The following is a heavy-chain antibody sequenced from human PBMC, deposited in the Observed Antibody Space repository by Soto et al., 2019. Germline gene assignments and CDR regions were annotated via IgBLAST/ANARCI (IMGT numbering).Heavy chain of an antibody. Sequence: SETLSLTCTVSGGSISSYYWSWIRQPPGKGLEWIGYIYYSGSTNYNPSPKSRGTISVDTSKNKFSLQLSSVMAADTAVYYYGGGRPEMSLSRIPVHHCDSWGQGTLVTVSS. D-gene: IGHD6-19*01. CDR1: GGSISSYY. CDR2: IYYSGST. V-gene: IGHV4-59*01. CDR3: GGGRPEMSLSRIPVHHCDS. J-gene: IGHJ5*01.